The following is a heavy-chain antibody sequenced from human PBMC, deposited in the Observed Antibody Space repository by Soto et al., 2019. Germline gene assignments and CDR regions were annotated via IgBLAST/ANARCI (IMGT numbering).Heavy chain of an antibody. V-gene: IGHV3-7*01. D-gene: IGHD1-26*01. CDR2: ISPDGSDK. Sequence: VRLVESGGTLVQPGGSLRISCAASGLTFSGHWMTWVRQTPGKGPEWVANISPDGSDKSYVDSVKGRFTVSRDNAKNTLYLQMTSLRVEDTAVYYCARVKWDLPFHWGRGTLVTVSS. J-gene: IGHJ4*02. CDR3: ARVKWDLPFH. CDR1: GLTFSGHW.